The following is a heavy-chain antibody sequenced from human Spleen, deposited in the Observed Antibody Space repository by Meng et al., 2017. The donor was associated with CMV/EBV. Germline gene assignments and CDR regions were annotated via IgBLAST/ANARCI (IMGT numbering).Heavy chain of an antibody. J-gene: IGHJ5*02. V-gene: IGHV1-69*05. D-gene: IGHD1-20*01. CDR3: AREKLINVTGTTYNWFDP. CDR2: IIPLYGTP. CDR1: GGIFSNYA. Sequence: SVKVSCKASGGIFSNYAINWVRQAPGQGLEWMGGIIPLYGTPNFPQKFQGRVTITRDESSSTAYMELSSLRSEDTAVYYCAREKLINVTGTTYNWFDPWGQGTLVTVSS.